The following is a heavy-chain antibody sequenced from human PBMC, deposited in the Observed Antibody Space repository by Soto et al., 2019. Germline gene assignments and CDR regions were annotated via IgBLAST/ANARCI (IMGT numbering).Heavy chain of an antibody. CDR3: TRERYQVISDGMDV. J-gene: IGHJ6*02. D-gene: IGHD2-2*01. Sequence: QVQLVQSGAEVKTPGASVRVSCKASGYTFTGYYIHWVREAPGQGLEWMGWINPQTGGTSYGQKVQGRVTLSRDTSINTAYLELSRLRFADAAVYFCTRERYQVISDGMDVWGQGTTVTVSS. CDR1: GYTFTGYY. CDR2: INPQTGGT. V-gene: IGHV1-2*02.